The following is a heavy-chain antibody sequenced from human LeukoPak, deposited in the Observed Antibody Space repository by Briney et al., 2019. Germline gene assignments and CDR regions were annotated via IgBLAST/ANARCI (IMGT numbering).Heavy chain of an antibody. CDR3: ASSSEINLDY. V-gene: IGHV4-39*01. J-gene: IGHJ4*02. CDR1: GGSISSSSSY. CDR2: IYYSGST. D-gene: IGHD5-24*01. Sequence: SETLSLTCTVSGGSISSSSSYWGWIRQPPGRGLEWIGSIYYSGSTYYNPSLKSRVTISVDTSKNQFSLKLSSVTAADTAVYYCASSSEINLDYWGQGTLVTVSS.